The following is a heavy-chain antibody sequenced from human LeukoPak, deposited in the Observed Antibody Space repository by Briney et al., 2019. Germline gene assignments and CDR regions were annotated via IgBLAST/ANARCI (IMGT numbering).Heavy chain of an antibody. Sequence: SVKVSCKASGDTFSSYAISWVRQAPGQGLEWMGGIIPIFGTANYAQKFQGRVTITADESTSTAYMELSSLRSEDTAVYYCARDPRTMVRGVPAALRYWGQGTLVTVSS. D-gene: IGHD3-10*01. CDR2: IIPIFGTA. J-gene: IGHJ4*02. CDR3: ARDPRTMVRGVPAALRY. CDR1: GDTFSSYA. V-gene: IGHV1-69*13.